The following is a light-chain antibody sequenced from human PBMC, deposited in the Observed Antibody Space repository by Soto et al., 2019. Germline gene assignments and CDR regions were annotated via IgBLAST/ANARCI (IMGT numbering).Light chain of an antibody. CDR1: QSVSGSY. J-gene: IGKJ1*01. CDR3: QQYASSPRT. CDR2: DAS. V-gene: IGKV3-20*01. Sequence: EIMLTQDPGTLSLSPGDRATLSCMASQSVSGSYLAWYQQKPGQAPRLLIYDASSRATGIPDRFSGSGSGTDFTLTISRLEPEDFAVYYCQQYASSPRTVGQVTKVEIK.